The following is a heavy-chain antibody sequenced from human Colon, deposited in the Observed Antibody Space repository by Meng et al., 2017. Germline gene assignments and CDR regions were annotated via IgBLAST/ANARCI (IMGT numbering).Heavy chain of an antibody. CDR2: IYYSGST. D-gene: IGHD5-12*01. Sequence: VPLRDAGHGLFRPSETLSLTRTVSGGSVISNRYYWSWVRQPPGKGLEWIGFIYYSGSTNYNPSLKSRVTISVDTSKNQFSLKVSSVTAADTAVYYCARDSGYDKNWFDPWGQGTLVTVSS. V-gene: IGHV4-61*01. J-gene: IGHJ5*02. CDR3: ARDSGYDKNWFDP. CDR1: GGSVISNRYY.